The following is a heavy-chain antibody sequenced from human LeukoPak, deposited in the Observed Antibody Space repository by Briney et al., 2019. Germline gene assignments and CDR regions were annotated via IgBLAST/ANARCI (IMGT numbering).Heavy chain of an antibody. V-gene: IGHV1-2*02. CDR1: GYTFTGYY. CDR3: ARSPHTMIVGLQVY. J-gene: IGHJ4*02. D-gene: IGHD3-22*01. CDR2: INPNSGGT. Sequence: ASVKVSCKASGYTFTGYYMHWVRQAPGQGLEWMGWINPNSGGTNYAQKFQGRVTMTRDTSISTAYMELSRLGSDDTAVYYCARSPHTMIVGLQVYWGQGTLVTVSS.